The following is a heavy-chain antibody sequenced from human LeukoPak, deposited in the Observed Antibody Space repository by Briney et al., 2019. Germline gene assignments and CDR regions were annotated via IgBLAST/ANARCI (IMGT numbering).Heavy chain of an antibody. J-gene: IGHJ4*02. CDR3: ARAGLGNGDILAGSIDY. Sequence: GGSLRLSCAASGFTFSDYYVTWIRQAPGKGLEWVSYISGSGSTIYYADSVKGRFTISRDNAKKSLYLQMNSLRVEDTARYYCARAGLGNGDILAGSIDYWGQGTLVTVSS. D-gene: IGHD3-9*01. CDR1: GFTFSDYY. V-gene: IGHV3-11*01. CDR2: ISGSGSTI.